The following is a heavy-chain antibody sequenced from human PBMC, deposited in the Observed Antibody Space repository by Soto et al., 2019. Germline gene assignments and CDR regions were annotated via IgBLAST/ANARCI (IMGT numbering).Heavy chain of an antibody. CDR3: ATILEMATIGGFDY. CDR1: GFTVSSNY. V-gene: IGHV3-53*01. D-gene: IGHD5-12*01. Sequence: GGSLRRSCAASGFTVSSNYMSWVRQAPGKGLEWVSVIYSGGSTYYADSVKGRFTISRDNSKNTLYLQMNSLRAEDTAVYYCATILEMATIGGFDYWGQGTLVTVSS. J-gene: IGHJ4*02. CDR2: IYSGGST.